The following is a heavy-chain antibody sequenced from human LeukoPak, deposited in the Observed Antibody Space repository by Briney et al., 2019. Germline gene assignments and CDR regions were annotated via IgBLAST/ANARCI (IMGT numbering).Heavy chain of an antibody. CDR1: GFTFSSYA. J-gene: IGHJ4*02. D-gene: IGHD3-9*01. Sequence: GGSLRLSCSASGFTFSSYAMHWVRQAPGKGLEYVSAISSNGGSTYYADSVKGRFTISGDNSKNTLYLQMSSLRAEDTAVYYCVKESGSNYDILTGYYVKGNLDYWGQGTLVTVSS. V-gene: IGHV3-64D*06. CDR3: VKESGSNYDILTGYYVKGNLDY. CDR2: ISSNGGST.